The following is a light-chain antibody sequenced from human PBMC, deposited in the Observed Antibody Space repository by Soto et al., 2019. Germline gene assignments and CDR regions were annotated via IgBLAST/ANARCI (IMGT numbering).Light chain of an antibody. J-gene: IGLJ1*01. CDR3: LSYTTSSTYV. CDR2: DVS. CDR1: SGDIGGYNY. Sequence: QPVLTQPASVSGSPGQSIAISCTGTSGDIGGYNYVSWYQQHPGRAPKLMIYDVSNRPSGVSTRFSGSKSDNTASLTISGLQPEDEGDYYCLSYTTSSTYVFGTGTKLTVL. V-gene: IGLV2-14*03.